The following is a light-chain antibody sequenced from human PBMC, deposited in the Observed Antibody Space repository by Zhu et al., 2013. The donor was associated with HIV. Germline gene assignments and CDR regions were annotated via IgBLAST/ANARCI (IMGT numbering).Light chain of an antibody. V-gene: IGKV3-11*01. Sequence: ENVLTQSPATLSLSPGDRATLSCRASHRVSSYLAWYQQKPGQAPRLLIHDASNRATGIPARFSGSGSGTDFTLTISRLEPEDFAVYYCQQYGTSQSSFGQGTKLEIK. CDR2: DAS. J-gene: IGKJ2*04. CDR1: HRVSSY. CDR3: QQYGTSQSS.